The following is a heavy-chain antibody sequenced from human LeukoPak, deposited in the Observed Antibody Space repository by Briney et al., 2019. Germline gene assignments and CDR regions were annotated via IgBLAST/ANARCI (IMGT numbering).Heavy chain of an antibody. V-gene: IGHV4-59*12. CDR2: IHYSGST. J-gene: IGHJ4*02. Sequence: PSETLSLTCTVSGGSISSYYWGWIRQPPGKGLEWIGYIHYSGSTNYNPSLKSRVTISVDTSKNQFSLKLSSVTAADTAVYYCARETRLWFGELRTLFDYWGQGTLVTVSS. CDR1: GGSISSYY. CDR3: ARETRLWFGELRTLFDY. D-gene: IGHD3-10*01.